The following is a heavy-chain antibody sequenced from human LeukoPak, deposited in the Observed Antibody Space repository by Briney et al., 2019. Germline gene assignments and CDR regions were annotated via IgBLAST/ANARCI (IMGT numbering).Heavy chain of an antibody. CDR2: ITRSGKT. J-gene: IGHJ2*01. D-gene: IGHD1/OR15-1a*01. CDR3: ARLDQLIPDFWYFDL. Sequence: GSLRLSCAASGFTFSSYSMNWVRQPPGKGLEWIGEITRSGKTNYNPSLKSRVTFSLDTSNNQFSLRLTSVTAADTAVYYCARLDQLIPDFWYFDLWGRGTLVAVSS. V-gene: IGHV4-34*01. CDR1: GFTFSSYS.